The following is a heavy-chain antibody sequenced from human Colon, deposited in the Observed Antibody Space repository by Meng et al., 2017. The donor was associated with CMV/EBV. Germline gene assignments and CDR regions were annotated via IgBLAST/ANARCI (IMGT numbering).Heavy chain of an antibody. V-gene: IGHV5-51*01. Sequence: GGSLRLSCKGSGYSFTTYWIGWVRQMPGKGLEWMGIIYPGDPDTKYSPSFQGQVTISVDKSISTAYLQWRSLKASDTAMYYCARRANYGYWSGSHGMDVWGQGTTVTAP. CDR3: ARRANYGYWSGSHGMDV. D-gene: IGHD3-3*01. J-gene: IGHJ6*02. CDR1: GYSFTTYW. CDR2: IYPGDPDT.